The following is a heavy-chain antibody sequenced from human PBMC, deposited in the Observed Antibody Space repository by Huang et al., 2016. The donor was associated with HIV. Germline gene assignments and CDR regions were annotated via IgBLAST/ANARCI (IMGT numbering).Heavy chain of an antibody. J-gene: IGHJ3*01. CDR3: ARGFGINYNHEAFDV. CDR1: GYTFTNYD. D-gene: IGHD3-10*01. Sequence: QIQLAQSGAEVKKPGASVKVSCKASGYTFTNYDINWVRQASGQGLEWRGGMNPKSGNVGYTKKFQGRVAILRNSSINTSYLEVTSLTSEDTAVYYCARGFGINYNHEAFDVWGQGTMVTVSS. CDR2: MNPKSGNV. V-gene: IGHV1-8*01.